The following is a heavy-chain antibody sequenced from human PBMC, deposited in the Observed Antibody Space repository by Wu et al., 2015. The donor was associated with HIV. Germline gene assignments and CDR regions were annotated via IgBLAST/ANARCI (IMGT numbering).Heavy chain of an antibody. J-gene: IGHJ4*02. D-gene: IGHD4-17*01. V-gene: IGHV1-8*01. Sequence: QVQLVQSGAEVKRPGASVKVSCKASGYTFTSNDINWVRQATGQGLEWMGWMNPNTGNTGYAQKFQGRVTMTRNTSINTVYMELSSLISDDTAVYYCARGGDRDYGDYDFDYWGRGNAGHRLL. CDR1: GYTFTSND. CDR2: MNPNTGNT. CDR3: ARGGDRDYGDYDFDY.